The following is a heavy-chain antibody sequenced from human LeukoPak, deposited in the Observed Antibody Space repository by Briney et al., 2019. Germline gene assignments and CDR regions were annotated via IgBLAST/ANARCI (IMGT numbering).Heavy chain of an antibody. D-gene: IGHD2-21*02. CDR1: GFTFSSYS. V-gene: IGHV3-21*01. Sequence: PGGSLRLSCAASGFTFSSYSMNWVRQAPGKGLEWVSSISSSSSYIYYADSVKGRFTISRDNAKNSLYLQMNSLGAEDTAVYYCARDRQLVAYCGGDCYPQGDYWXQGTLVTVSS. CDR2: ISSSSSYI. CDR3: ARDRQLVAYCGGDCYPQGDY. J-gene: IGHJ4*02.